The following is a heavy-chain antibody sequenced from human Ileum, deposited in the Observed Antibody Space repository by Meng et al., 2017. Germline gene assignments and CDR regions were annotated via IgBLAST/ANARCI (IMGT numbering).Heavy chain of an antibody. CDR2: IKSDGRRT. CDR3: ARGRYASVGFDY. D-gene: IGHD2-2*01. V-gene: IGHV3-74*01. CDR1: GCTFNSYW. Sequence: GESLEISCAASGCTFNSYWMHWVRQAPGKGLVWVSRIKSDGRRTEYADSVKGRFTISRDNAKNMLYLQMNSLRAEDTAVYYCARGRYASVGFDYWGQGTLVTVSS. J-gene: IGHJ4*02.